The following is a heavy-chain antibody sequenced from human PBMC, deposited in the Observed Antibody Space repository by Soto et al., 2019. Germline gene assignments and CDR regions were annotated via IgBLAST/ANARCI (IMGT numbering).Heavy chain of an antibody. V-gene: IGHV4-30-2*06. CDR1: VGSITSRGCS. CDR3: ARAFYGVDL. J-gene: IGHJ6*02. CDR2: IYQIGSA. Sequence: KTSETLSRTCTVSVGSITSRGCSWRWILQSPGQGLEWIGYIYQIGSAFYNPSRKTRATILVDRSKNQFSLNLTSVTAADAAVYYCARAFYGVDLWGQGTTVTVSS.